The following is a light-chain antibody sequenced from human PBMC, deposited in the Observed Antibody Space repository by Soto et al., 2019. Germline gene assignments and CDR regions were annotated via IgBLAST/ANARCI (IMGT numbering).Light chain of an antibody. CDR1: SLDVGGYNF. V-gene: IGLV2-14*01. Sequence: QSALTQPASVSGSPGQSITISCTGTSLDVGGYNFVSWYQQHPGKVPKLIIYGVRNRPSGVSHRFSGSKSGNTASLTISGLQAEDEADYYCTSYTSIDTRVFGGGTKVTVL. CDR3: TSYTSIDTRV. CDR2: GVR. J-gene: IGLJ2*01.